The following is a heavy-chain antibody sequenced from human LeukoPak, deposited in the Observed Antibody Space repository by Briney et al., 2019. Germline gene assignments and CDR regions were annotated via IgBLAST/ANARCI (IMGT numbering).Heavy chain of an antibody. CDR3: AKVKDFIGWELLLGDY. J-gene: IGHJ4*02. D-gene: IGHD1-26*01. CDR2: ISYDGSNK. V-gene: IGHV3-30*18. CDR1: GFTVSSYG. Sequence: GGSLRLSCAASGFTVSSYGMHWVRQAPGKGLEWVAVISYDGSNKYYADSVKGRFTISRDNSKNTLYLQMNSLRAEDTAVYYCAKVKDFIGWELLLGDYWGQGTLVTVSS.